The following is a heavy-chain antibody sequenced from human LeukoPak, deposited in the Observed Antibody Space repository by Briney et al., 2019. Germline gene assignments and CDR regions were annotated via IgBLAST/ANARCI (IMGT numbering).Heavy chain of an antibody. CDR2: ISSSGSPI. D-gene: IGHD4-11*01. J-gene: IGHJ4*02. CDR1: GFTFSSYE. V-gene: IGHV3-48*03. CDR3: ARATQFDY. Sequence: GSLRLSCAASGFTFSSYEMHWVRQAPGKGLEWISYISSSGSPIYYADSAKGRFTISRDNAKNSLYLQMNSLRAEDTAVYYCARATQFDYWGQGTLVTVSS.